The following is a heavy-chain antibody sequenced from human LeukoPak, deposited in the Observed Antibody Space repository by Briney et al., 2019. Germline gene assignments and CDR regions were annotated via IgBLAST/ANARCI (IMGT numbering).Heavy chain of an antibody. D-gene: IGHD3-22*01. V-gene: IGHV3-21*01. CDR1: GFTFSSYS. J-gene: IGHJ4*02. Sequence: GGSLRLSCAASGFTFSSYSMNWVRQAPGKGLEWVSSISSSSYTYYADSVKGRFTISRDNAKNSLYLQMNSLRAEDTAVYYCARDPSDSSGYYFDYWGQGTLVTVSS. CDR3: ARDPSDSSGYYFDY. CDR2: ISSSSYT.